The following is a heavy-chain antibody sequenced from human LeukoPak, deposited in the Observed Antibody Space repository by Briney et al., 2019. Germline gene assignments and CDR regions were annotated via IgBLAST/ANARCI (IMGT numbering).Heavy chain of an antibody. Sequence: GGSLRLSCAASGLPSNVYAMHWVRQAPGKGLEWVAVLRFDGSTEKYADSVKCRFTISRDKSKNTLYLQMNSLRPEDTAVYYCAKDRGDFPPYFDYWGQGTLVTVSS. D-gene: IGHD2-21*02. J-gene: IGHJ4*02. V-gene: IGHV3-30*02. CDR1: GLPSNVYA. CDR3: AKDRGDFPPYFDY. CDR2: LRFDGSTE.